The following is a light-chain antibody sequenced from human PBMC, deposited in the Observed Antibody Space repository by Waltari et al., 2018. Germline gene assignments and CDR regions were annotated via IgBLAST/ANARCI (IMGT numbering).Light chain of an antibody. V-gene: IGKV3-15*01. J-gene: IGKJ1*01. CDR3: QHYNNWPPWT. CDR1: QSVSSN. CDR2: GAS. Sequence: EIEMTQSPATLSVSPGERATLSCRASQSVSSNLAWYQQKPGQAPRLLIYGASTRATGIPARFSGSGSGTKFTLTISSLQSEDFAVYYCQHYNNWPPWTFGQGTKVQIK.